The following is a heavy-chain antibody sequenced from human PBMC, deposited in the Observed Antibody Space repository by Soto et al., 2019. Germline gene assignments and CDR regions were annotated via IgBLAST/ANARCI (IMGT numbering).Heavy chain of an antibody. CDR3: ARDYGYRDGRGFDY. Sequence: HPGGSLRLSCAASGLNFYSHWMNWVRQAPGKGLEWVASIKQDGSDKYYVDSVKGRFTVSRDNAKESLYLQINGLRAEDTAVYYCARDYGYRDGRGFDYWGPGTLVTVSS. D-gene: IGHD5-12*01. CDR1: GLNFYSHW. J-gene: IGHJ4*02. CDR2: IKQDGSDK. V-gene: IGHV3-7*01.